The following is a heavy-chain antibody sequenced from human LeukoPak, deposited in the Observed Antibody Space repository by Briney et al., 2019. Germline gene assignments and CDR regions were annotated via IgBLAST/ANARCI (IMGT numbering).Heavy chain of an antibody. V-gene: IGHV1-8*01. CDR1: GYTFTSHD. CDR2: MSPNSGNT. J-gene: IGHJ4*02. D-gene: IGHD7-27*01. Sequence: ASVKVSCKASGYTFTSHDINWVRQATGQGLEWMGWMSPNSGNTGYAQKFQGRVTMTSDSSISTAYMELSSLRSEDTAIYYCVRTPPNWGFDYWGQGTLVTVSS. CDR3: VRTPPNWGFDY.